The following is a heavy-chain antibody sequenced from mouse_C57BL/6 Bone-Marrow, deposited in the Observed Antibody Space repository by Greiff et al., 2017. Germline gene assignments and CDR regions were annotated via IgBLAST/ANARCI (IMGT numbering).Heavy chain of an antibody. CDR2: IDPENGDT. CDR1: GFNIKDDY. J-gene: IGHJ2*01. CDR3: TTWGWLLYYFDY. V-gene: IGHV14-4*01. D-gene: IGHD2-3*01. Sequence: EVQLQQSGAELVRPGASVKLSCTASGFNIKDDYMHWVKQRPEQGLEWIGWIDPENGDTEYASKFQGKATITADTSSNTAYLQLSSLTSEDTAVYYCTTWGWLLYYFDYRGQGTTLTVSS.